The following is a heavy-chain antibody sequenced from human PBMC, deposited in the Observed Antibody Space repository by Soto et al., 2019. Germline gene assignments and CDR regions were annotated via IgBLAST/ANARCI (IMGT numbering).Heavy chain of an antibody. CDR3: ARVTPGNNLYYFSGLDV. V-gene: IGHV3-30-3*01. CDR2: ISYEGSNT. Sequence: QVRLVESGGGVVQPGRSLRLSCVASGFTFGTYAIHWVRQAPGKGLQWVALISYEGSNTYYADSVKGRFTISRDNSKNTFYLEMNTLRPEDTAVYYCARVTPGNNLYYFSGLDVWGQGTSVIVSS. D-gene: IGHD1-1*01. J-gene: IGHJ6*02. CDR1: GFTFGTYA.